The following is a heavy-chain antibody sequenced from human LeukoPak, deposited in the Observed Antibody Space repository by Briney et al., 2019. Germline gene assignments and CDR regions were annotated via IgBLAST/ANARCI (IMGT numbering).Heavy chain of an antibody. CDR2: ISSNGCST. V-gene: IGHV3-64D*06. J-gene: IGHJ6*02. D-gene: IGHD7-27*01. CDR3: ASPGGRPLGIGYYYYGMDV. CDR1: GFTFSSYA. Sequence: GGSLRLSCSASGFTFSSYAMHWVRQAPGKGLEYVSAISSNGCSTYYAASVKGRFTISRDNSKNTLYLQMSSLRAEDTAVYYCASPGGRPLGIGYYYYGMDVWGQGTTVTVSS.